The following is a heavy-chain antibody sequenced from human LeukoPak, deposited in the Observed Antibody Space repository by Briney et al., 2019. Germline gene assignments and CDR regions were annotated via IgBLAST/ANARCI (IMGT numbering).Heavy chain of an antibody. J-gene: IGHJ4*02. CDR3: ARDSVGSSWYYFDY. D-gene: IGHD6-13*01. CDR1: GFTFSSYS. CDR2: ISSSSSYI. V-gene: IGHV3-21*01. Sequence: GGSLRLSCAASGFTFSSYSMNWVRQAPGKGLEWVSSISSSSSYIYYADSVKGRFTISRDNAKNSLYLQMNSLRAEDTAVYYCARDSVGSSWYYFDYWGQGTLVTVSS.